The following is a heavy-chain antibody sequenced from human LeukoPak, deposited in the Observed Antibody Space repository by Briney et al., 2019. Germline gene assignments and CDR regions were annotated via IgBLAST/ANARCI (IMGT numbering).Heavy chain of an antibody. CDR3: ARDPPGGIVVVPNWYFDL. D-gene: IGHD2-2*01. Sequence: SETLSLTCTVSGGSISSYCWSWIRQPPGTGLEWIGYIYYSGSTNYNPSLKSRVTISVDTSKNQFSLKLSSVTAADTAVYYCARDPPGGIVVVPNWYFDLWGRGTLVTVSS. CDR2: IYYSGST. CDR1: GGSISSYC. J-gene: IGHJ2*01. V-gene: IGHV4-59*01.